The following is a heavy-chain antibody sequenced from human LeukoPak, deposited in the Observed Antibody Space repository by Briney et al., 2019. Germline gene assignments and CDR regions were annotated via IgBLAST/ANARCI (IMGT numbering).Heavy chain of an antibody. D-gene: IGHD3-22*01. Sequence: ASVKVSCKASGYTFTGYYMHWVRQAPGQGPEWMGWINPNSGGTNYAQKFQGRVTMTRDTYISTAYMELSRLRSDDTAVYYCARGYYDSSGGVDAFDIWGQGTMVTVSS. CDR1: GYTFTGYY. CDR3: ARGYYDSSGGVDAFDI. V-gene: IGHV1-2*02. CDR2: INPNSGGT. J-gene: IGHJ3*02.